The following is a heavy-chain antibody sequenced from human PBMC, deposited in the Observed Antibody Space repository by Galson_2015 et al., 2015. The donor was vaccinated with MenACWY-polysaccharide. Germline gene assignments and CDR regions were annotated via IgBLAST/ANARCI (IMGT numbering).Heavy chain of an antibody. J-gene: IGHJ4*02. CDR3: ARNPSRLDIAAASN. V-gene: IGHV3-30*02. CDR2: IRNDEISK. D-gene: IGHD6-13*01. CDR1: GFNFRGNG. Sequence: SLRLSCAASGFNFRGNGMHCVRQAPGKGLEWVALIRNDEISKHYIDAVKGRFTISRDNSKNTLYLQMNSLRPEDTAIYYCARNPSRLDIAAASNWGQGALVTVSS.